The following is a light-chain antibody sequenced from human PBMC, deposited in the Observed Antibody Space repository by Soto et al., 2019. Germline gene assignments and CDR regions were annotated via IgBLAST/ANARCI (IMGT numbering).Light chain of an antibody. CDR1: SNDVGANNY. Sequence: QSALTQPASVSGSPGQSITISCTGTSNDVGANNYVSWYQRHPGKAPNILIYEAVNRPSGVSHRFSGSKSGNTASLTISGLQAEDEAEYFCISYTITSTLVFGGGTKLTVL. J-gene: IGLJ2*01. V-gene: IGLV2-14*01. CDR2: EAV. CDR3: ISYTITSTLV.